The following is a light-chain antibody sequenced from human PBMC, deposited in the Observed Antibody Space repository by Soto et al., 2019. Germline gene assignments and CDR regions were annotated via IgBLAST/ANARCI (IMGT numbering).Light chain of an antibody. Sequence: QAVVTQEPSFSVSPGGTVTLTCGLSSGSVSTSYYPSWYQQTPGQAPRTLIYSTNTRSSGVPDRFSGSNLGNKAALTITGAQVDDDSDYYCVLYMGSGISVFGGGTKLTVL. CDR2: STN. CDR1: SGSVSTSYY. J-gene: IGLJ3*02. V-gene: IGLV8-61*01. CDR3: VLYMGSGISV.